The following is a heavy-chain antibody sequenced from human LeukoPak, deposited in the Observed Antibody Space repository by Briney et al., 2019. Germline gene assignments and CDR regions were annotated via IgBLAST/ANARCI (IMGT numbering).Heavy chain of an antibody. V-gene: IGHV3-48*04. J-gene: IGHJ4*02. CDR2: ISSSSSTI. CDR1: GFTFSSYR. CDR3: AKDIYYDSSGIGGIFDY. D-gene: IGHD3-22*01. Sequence: GGSLRLSCAASGFTFSSYRMTWVRQAPGKGLEWVSYISSSSSTIYYADSVKGRFTISRDNAKNSLYLQMNSLRAEDTALYYCAKDIYYDSSGIGGIFDYWGQGTLVTVSS.